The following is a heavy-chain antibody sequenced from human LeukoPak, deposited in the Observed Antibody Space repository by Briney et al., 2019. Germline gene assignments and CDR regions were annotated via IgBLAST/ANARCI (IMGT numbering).Heavy chain of an antibody. V-gene: IGHV1-3*01. CDR3: AREAHYYYGMDV. CDR1: GYTFTSYA. Sequence: ASVKVSCKASGYTFTSYAMHWVRQAPGQRLEWMGWINAGNGNTKYSQKFQGRVTITRDTSASTAYMELSSLRSEDTAVYYCAREAHYYYGMDVWGQGTTVTVSS. CDR2: INAGNGNT. J-gene: IGHJ6*02.